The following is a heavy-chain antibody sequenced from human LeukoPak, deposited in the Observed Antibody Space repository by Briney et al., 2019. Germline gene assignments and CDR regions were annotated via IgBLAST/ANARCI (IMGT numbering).Heavy chain of an antibody. CDR1: GFTFRTYG. Sequence: GGSLRLSCAASGFTFRTYGMSWVRQAPGKGLEWVSAISGSGTSTYYADSVKGRFTISRDNAKNSLYLQMNSLRAEDTAVYYCARGGDYWGQGTLVTVSS. CDR3: ARGGDY. J-gene: IGHJ4*02. V-gene: IGHV3-23*01. CDR2: ISGSGTST.